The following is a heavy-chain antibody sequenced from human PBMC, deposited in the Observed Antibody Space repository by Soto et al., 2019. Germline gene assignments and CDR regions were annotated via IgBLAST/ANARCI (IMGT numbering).Heavy chain of an antibody. CDR2: IIPIFGTA. D-gene: IGHD3-3*01. J-gene: IGHJ3*02. V-gene: IGHV1-69*12. CDR1: GGTFSSYA. CDR3: ARDEDDSYAFDI. Sequence: QVQLVQSGAEVKKPGSSVKVSCKASGGTFSSYAISWVRQAPGQGLEWMGGIIPIFGTANYAQKFQGRVXIXAXXSTSTAYMELSSLRSEDTAVYYCARDEDDSYAFDIWGQGTMVTVSS.